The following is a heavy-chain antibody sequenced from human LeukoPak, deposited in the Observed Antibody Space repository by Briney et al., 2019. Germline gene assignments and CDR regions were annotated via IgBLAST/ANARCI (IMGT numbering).Heavy chain of an antibody. J-gene: IGHJ4*02. D-gene: IGHD1-26*01. Sequence: GGSLRLSCAASGFTFSNYGIHWVRQAPGEGLEWVAVIRYDGSNKYYADSVKGRFTISRDNSKNTVYLQMNSLRDGDTAVYYCARDRSLIYLDSWGQGTLVTVSS. V-gene: IGHV3-33*01. CDR1: GFTFSNYG. CDR3: ARDRSLIYLDS. CDR2: IRYDGSNK.